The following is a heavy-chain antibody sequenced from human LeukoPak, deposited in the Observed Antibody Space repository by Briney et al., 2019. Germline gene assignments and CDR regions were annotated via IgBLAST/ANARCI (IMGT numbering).Heavy chain of an antibody. CDR3: AKEMATIKGVCFDY. V-gene: IGHV3-23*01. CDR2: ISGSGGST. J-gene: IGHJ4*02. Sequence: RSGGSLRLSCAVSGFDVIENYVTWVRQAPGKGLEWVSAISGSGGSTYYADSVKGRFTISRDNSKNTLYLQMNSLRAEDTAVYYCAKEMATIKGVCFDYWGQGTLVTVSS. D-gene: IGHD5-24*01. CDR1: GFDVIENYV.